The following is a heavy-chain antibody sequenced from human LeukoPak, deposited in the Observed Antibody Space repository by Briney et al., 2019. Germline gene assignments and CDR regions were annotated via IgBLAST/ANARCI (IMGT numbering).Heavy chain of an antibody. Sequence: GASVKVSCKASGGTFSNDAITWVRQAPGQGLEWMGWINTNTGNPTYAQGFTGRFVFSLDTSVSTAYLQISSLKAEDTAVYYCARVLFVDDSPRVDPWGQGTLVTVSS. CDR3: ARVLFVDDSPRVDP. J-gene: IGHJ5*02. V-gene: IGHV7-4-1*02. D-gene: IGHD1-1*01. CDR2: INTNTGNP. CDR1: GGTFSNDA.